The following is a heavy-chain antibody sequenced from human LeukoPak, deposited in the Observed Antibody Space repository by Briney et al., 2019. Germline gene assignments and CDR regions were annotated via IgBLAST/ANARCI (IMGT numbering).Heavy chain of an antibody. CDR2: VKQDGSAT. CDR1: GFSFSTYW. J-gene: IGHJ4*02. V-gene: IGHV3-7*01. CDR3: ARGLTRIDY. Sequence: GGSLRLSCAASGFSFSTYWMNWVRQAPGKGLEWVASVKQDGSATCCVDSVKGRFTISRDNAKDSLYVQMNSLRAEDTAVYYCARGLTRIDYWGQGTLVTVSS. D-gene: IGHD2-21*02.